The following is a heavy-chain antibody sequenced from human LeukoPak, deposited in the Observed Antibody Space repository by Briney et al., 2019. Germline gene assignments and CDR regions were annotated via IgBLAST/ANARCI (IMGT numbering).Heavy chain of an antibody. Sequence: SETLSLTCTVSGGSISSYYWSWIRQPPGKGLEWIGYIYYSGSTNYNPSLKSRVTISVDTSRNQFSLKLSSVTAADTAVYYCARGRIAAAGTGPYYYGMDVWGQGTTVTVSS. CDR1: GGSISSYY. CDR2: IYYSGST. D-gene: IGHD6-13*01. J-gene: IGHJ6*02. CDR3: ARGRIAAAGTGPYYYGMDV. V-gene: IGHV4-59*01.